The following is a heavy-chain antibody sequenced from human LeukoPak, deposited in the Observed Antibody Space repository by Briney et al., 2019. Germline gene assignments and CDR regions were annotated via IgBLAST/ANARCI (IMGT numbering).Heavy chain of an antibody. D-gene: IGHD5-24*01. CDR2: ISSSGDTT. CDR3: ARDSATRAFDI. V-gene: IGHV3-23*01. J-gene: IGHJ3*02. Sequence: PGGSLRLSCATSRFSFKSYAMTWVRQAPGKGLEWVSSISSSGDTTYYTASVKGRFTVSRDNSKNTLYLQMNSLRAEDTAVYYCARDSATRAFDIWGQGTMVTVSS. CDR1: RFSFKSYA.